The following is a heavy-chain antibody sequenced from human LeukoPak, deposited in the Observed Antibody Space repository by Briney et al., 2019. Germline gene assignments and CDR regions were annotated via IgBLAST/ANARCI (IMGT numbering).Heavy chain of an antibody. Sequence: SSETLSLTCAVYGGSFSGYYWSWIRQPPGKGLEWIGEINHSGSTNYNPSLKSRVTVSVDTSKNQFSLKLSSVTAADTAVYYCARGRGVKRSGWSSGYFQHWGQGTLVTVSS. J-gene: IGHJ1*01. V-gene: IGHV4-34*01. D-gene: IGHD6-19*01. CDR2: INHSGST. CDR1: GGSFSGYY. CDR3: ARGRGVKRSGWSSGYFQH.